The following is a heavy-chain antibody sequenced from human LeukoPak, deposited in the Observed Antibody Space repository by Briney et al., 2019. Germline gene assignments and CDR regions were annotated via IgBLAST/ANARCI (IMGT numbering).Heavy chain of an antibody. CDR2: INPNSGNT. CDR3: ATTGGVRGAHPL. V-gene: IGHV1-8*02. Sequence: GASVKVSCKASGYTFTGYYMHWVRQAPGQGLEWMGWINPNSGNTGYAQKFQGRVTMTRNTSISTAYMELSSLRSEDTAVYYCATTGGVRGAHPLWGQGTLVTVSS. D-gene: IGHD3-10*01. CDR1: GYTFTGYY. J-gene: IGHJ4*02.